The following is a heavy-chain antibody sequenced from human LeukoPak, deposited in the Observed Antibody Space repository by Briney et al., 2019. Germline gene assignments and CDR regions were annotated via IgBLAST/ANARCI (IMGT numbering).Heavy chain of an antibody. D-gene: IGHD6-19*01. V-gene: IGHV4-34*01. J-gene: IGHJ6*02. CDR3: ARDSGWSGSYYYGMDV. CDR2: INHGGST. CDR1: GGSFSGYY. Sequence: SETLSLTCAVYGGSFSGYYWSWIRQPPGKGLEWIGEINHGGSTNYNPSLKSRVTISVDTSKNQFSLKLSSVTAADTAVYYCARDSGWSGSYYYGMDVWGQGTTVTVSS.